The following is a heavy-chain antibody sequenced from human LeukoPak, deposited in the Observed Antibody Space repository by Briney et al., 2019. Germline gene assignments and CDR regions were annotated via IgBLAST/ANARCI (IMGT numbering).Heavy chain of an antibody. Sequence: GGSLRLSCTASGFTFSSYSMNWVRQAPWKGLEWLSYISWGSNVIYYADSVKGRFTTSRDDAKNSLFLQMNSLTDEDTAVYYCARDPGYSYALDYWGRGTLVTVSS. CDR1: GFTFSSYS. D-gene: IGHD5-18*01. CDR3: ARDPGYSYALDY. V-gene: IGHV3-48*02. CDR2: ISWGSNVI. J-gene: IGHJ4*02.